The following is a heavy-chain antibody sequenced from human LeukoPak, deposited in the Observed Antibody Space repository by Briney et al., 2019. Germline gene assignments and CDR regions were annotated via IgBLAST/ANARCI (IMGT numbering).Heavy chain of an antibody. Sequence: GGSLRLSCAASGFTFSDYGINWVRQAPGKGLEWLSFVSGKSRAIYYADSVKGRFTISRDNAKNSLYLQMDSLRAEDTAVYYCARDPLTLYNYYMDVWGKGTTVTVSS. D-gene: IGHD3-9*01. J-gene: IGHJ6*03. CDR3: ARDPLTLYNYYMDV. CDR2: VSGKSRAI. CDR1: GFTFSDYG. V-gene: IGHV3-48*04.